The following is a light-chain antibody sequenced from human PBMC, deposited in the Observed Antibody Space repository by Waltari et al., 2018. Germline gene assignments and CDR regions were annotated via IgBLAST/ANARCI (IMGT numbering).Light chain of an antibody. CDR3: QHYYGVSWT. CDR2: KLS. Sequence: DVVMTQSPLSLPVTLGQPASISCKSSQSLVYSDGNTCLNWVQQRPGHSPRRLICKLSNRDAGVPSRFSGSRSGTEFTLTISSLQPDDFATYYCQHYYGVSWTFGQGPTVEIK. V-gene: IGKV2-30*01. J-gene: IGKJ1*01. CDR1: QSLVYSDGNTC.